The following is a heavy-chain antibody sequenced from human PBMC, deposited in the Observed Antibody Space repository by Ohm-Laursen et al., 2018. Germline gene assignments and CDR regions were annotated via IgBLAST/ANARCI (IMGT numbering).Heavy chain of an antibody. CDR2: ISFSGSHI. V-gene: IGHV3-21*01. CDR1: GLTLKSYS. CDR3: ARDAPNYKTISGVVTALGMDV. D-gene: IGHD3-3*01. J-gene: IGHJ6*02. Sequence: LRLSCAASGLTLKSYSMNWVRQAPGKGLEWVSSISFSGSHIYYADSVKGRFTISRDNAKTTLYLQMNSLRAEDTAVYYCARDAPNYKTISGVVTALGMDVWGQGTTVTVSS.